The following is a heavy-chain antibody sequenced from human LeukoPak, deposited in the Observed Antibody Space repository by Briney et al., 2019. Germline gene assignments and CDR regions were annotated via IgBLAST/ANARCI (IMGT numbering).Heavy chain of an antibody. V-gene: IGHV3-53*01. D-gene: IGHD1-26*01. CDR2: INSGDST. J-gene: IGHJ4*02. Sequence: GGSLRLSCAASGFTVSSNYMSWVRQAPGKGLEWVSVINSGDSTYYADSVKGRFTISRDNSKNTLYLIMNSLRAEDTAVYYCARVYYSGSSYVGFDYWGQGTLVTVSS. CDR3: ARVYYSGSSYVGFDY. CDR1: GFTVSSNY.